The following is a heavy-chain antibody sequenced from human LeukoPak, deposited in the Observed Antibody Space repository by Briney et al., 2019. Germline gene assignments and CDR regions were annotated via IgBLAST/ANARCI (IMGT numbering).Heavy chain of an antibody. CDR1: GFTFSSYG. J-gene: IGHJ4*02. CDR2: ISYDGSNK. Sequence: GRSLRLSCAASGFTFSSYGMHWVRQAPGKGLEWVAVISYDGSNKYYADSVKGRFSISRDNAKNSLYLQMNSLKAEDTAVYYCARFVGSGWKYFDYWGQGALVTVSS. V-gene: IGHV3-30*03. D-gene: IGHD6-19*01. CDR3: ARFVGSGWKYFDY.